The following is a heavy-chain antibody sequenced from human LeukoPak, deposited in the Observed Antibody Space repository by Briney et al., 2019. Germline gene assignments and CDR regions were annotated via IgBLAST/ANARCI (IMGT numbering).Heavy chain of an antibody. CDR3: ATHVLLWSNYFDY. CDR2: FDPEDGET. CDR1: GYTXTELS. V-gene: IGHV1-24*01. Sequence: ASVKVSCKVSGYTXTELSMHWVRQAPGKGLEWMGGFDPEDGETIYAQKFQGRVTMTEDTSTDTAYMELGSLRSEDTAVYYCATHVLLWSNYFDYWGQGTLVTVSS. J-gene: IGHJ4*02. D-gene: IGHD3-10*01.